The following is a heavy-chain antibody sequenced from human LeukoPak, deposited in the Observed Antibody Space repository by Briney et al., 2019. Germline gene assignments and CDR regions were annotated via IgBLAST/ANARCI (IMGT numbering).Heavy chain of an antibody. J-gene: IGHJ3*01. V-gene: IGHV3-23*01. D-gene: IGHD3-22*01. Sequence: GGSLRLSCLVSGFSFSDYAMTWVRQAPGKGLEWVSVIGASGADTYYSDSVKGRFTVSRDNSQNTLFLHMSSLRAEDTAVYFCARRPRGTSGYYLGAFHDWGQGTTVTVSS. CDR2: IGASGADT. CDR3: ARRPRGTSGYYLGAFHD. CDR1: GFSFSDYA.